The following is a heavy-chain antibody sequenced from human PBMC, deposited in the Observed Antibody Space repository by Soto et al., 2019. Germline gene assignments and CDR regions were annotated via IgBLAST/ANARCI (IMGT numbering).Heavy chain of an antibody. Sequence: LSLTCSVSGVSISSYFWSWIRQPPGRGLEWIGYTYHRGSTNYSPSLKSRVAISLDTSENQFSLKVNSVTAADTAVYYCARIGGYHGPLDYWGQGXPVTVYS. CDR3: ARIGGYHGPLDY. CDR2: TYHRGST. CDR1: GVSISSYF. D-gene: IGHD2-15*01. J-gene: IGHJ4*02. V-gene: IGHV4-59*01.